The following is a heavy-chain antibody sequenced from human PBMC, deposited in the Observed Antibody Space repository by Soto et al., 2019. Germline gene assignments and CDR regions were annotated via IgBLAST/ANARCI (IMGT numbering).Heavy chain of an antibody. J-gene: IGHJ4*02. D-gene: IGHD4-17*01. CDR1: GYTFTSYG. CDR3: ARVLGMTTVPDY. V-gene: IGHV1-18*04. CDR2: ISAYNGNT. Sequence: ASVKVSCKASGYTFTSYGISWVRQAPGQGLEWMGWISAYNGNTNYAQKLQGRVTMTTDTPTSTAYMELRRLRSDDTAVYYCARVLGMTTVPDYWGQGTLVTVSS.